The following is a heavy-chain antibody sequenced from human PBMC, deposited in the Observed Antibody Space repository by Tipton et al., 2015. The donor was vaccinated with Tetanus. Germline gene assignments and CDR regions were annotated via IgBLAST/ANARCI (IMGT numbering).Heavy chain of an antibody. Sequence: TLSLTCTVSGGSISSYYWSWIRQPPGKGLEWIGYIYYSGSTNYNPSLKSRVTISVDTSKNQFSLKLSSVTAADTAVYYCARGYSYDSSGYYFGNAFDIWGQGTMVTVSS. CDR1: GGSISSYY. V-gene: IGHV4-59*07. CDR2: IYYSGST. CDR3: ARGYSYDSSGYYFGNAFDI. D-gene: IGHD3-22*01. J-gene: IGHJ3*02.